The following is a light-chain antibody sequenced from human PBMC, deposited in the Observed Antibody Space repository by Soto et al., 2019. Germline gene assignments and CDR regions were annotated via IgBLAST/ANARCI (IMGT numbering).Light chain of an antibody. CDR2: ASS. J-gene: IGKJ3*01. CDR1: QDILSW. CDR3: QQANTFPIT. Sequence: DIQMTQSPSSVSASVGDTLTITCRASQDILSWLAWYQQKPGEAPRLLIYASSNLQSGVPSRFSGSRSGTDFTLTISSLQPEDFATYYCQQANTFPITFGPGTRLDIK. V-gene: IGKV1-12*01.